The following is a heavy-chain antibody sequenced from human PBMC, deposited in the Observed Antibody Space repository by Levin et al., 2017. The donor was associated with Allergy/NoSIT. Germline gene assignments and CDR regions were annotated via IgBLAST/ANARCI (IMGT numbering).Heavy chain of an antibody. D-gene: IGHD6-13*01. J-gene: IGHJ4*02. CDR1: GFTFSSYS. V-gene: IGHV3-21*01. Sequence: GESLKISCAASGFTFSSYSMNWVRQAPGKGLEWVSSISSSSSYIYYADSVKGRFTISRDNAKNSLYLQMNSLRAEDTAVYYCARDRSAAGNYFDYWGQGTLVTVSS. CDR2: ISSSSSYI. CDR3: ARDRSAAGNYFDY.